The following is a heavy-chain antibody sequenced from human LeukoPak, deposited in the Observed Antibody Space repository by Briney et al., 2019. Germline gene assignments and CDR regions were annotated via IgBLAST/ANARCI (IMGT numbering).Heavy chain of an antibody. V-gene: IGHV3-15*01. D-gene: IGHD3-22*01. CDR3: TTAIDYYDSSGYYYYFDY. CDR1: GFTFGNAW. Sequence: GGSLRLSCAASGFTFGNAWMSWVRQAPGKGLEWVGRIKSKTDGGTTDYAAPVKGRFTISRDDSKNTLYLQMNSLKTEDTAVYYCTTAIDYYDSSGYYYYFDYWGQGTLVTVSS. CDR2: IKSKTDGGTT. J-gene: IGHJ4*02.